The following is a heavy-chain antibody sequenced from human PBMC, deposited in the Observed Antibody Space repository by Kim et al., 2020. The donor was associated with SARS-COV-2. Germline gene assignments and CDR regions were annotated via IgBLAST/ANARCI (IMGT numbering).Heavy chain of an antibody. D-gene: IGHD2-15*01. V-gene: IGHV4-59*09. CDR3: ARGGWTFDI. J-gene: IGHJ3*02. Sequence: GSTNYTPSLKSRVTISVDTSKNQFSLKLSSVTAADTAVYYCARGGWTFDIWGQGTMVTVSS. CDR2: GST.